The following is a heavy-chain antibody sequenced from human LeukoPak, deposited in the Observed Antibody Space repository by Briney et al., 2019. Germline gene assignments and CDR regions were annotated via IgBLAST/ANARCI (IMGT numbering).Heavy chain of an antibody. CDR1: GFTFSSYG. CDR3: AKDQPRYSYGDYFDY. CDR2: ISYDGSNK. J-gene: IGHJ4*02. Sequence: GRSLRLSRAASGFTFSSYGMHWARQAPGKGLEWVAVISYDGSNKYYADSVKGRFTISRDNSKNTLYLQMISLRAEDTAVYYCAKDQPRYSYGDYFDYWGQGTLVTVSS. D-gene: IGHD5-18*01. V-gene: IGHV3-30*18.